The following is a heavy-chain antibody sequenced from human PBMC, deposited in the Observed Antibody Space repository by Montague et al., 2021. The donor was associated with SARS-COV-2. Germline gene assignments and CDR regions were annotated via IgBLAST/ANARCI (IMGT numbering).Heavy chain of an antibody. J-gene: IGHJ6*02. D-gene: IGHD5-12*01. V-gene: IGHV1-18*01. Sequence: SVKVSCKASSYTFTSYGISWVRQAPGQGLEWMGWISAYNGNTNYXQKLQGRVTMTTDTSTSTAYMELRSLRSDDTAVYYCASDEGIVASYYYYGMDVGGQGTTVTVSS. CDR1: SYTFTSYG. CDR2: ISAYNGNT. CDR3: ASDEGIVASYYYYGMDV.